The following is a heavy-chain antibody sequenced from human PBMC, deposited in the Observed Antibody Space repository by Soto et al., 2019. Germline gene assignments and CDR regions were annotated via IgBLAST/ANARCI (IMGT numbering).Heavy chain of an antibody. V-gene: IGHV3-23*01. CDR1: GFTFSSYA. D-gene: IGHD4-4*01. CDR3: TKAGYSNYVKNFFDY. CDR2: ISGSGGST. Sequence: WGSLRLFCAASGFTFSSYAMSWVRQAPGKGLEWVSAISGSGGSTYYADSVKGRFTISRDNSKNTLYLQMNSLRAEDTAVYYCTKAGYSNYVKNFFDYWGQGTLVTVS. J-gene: IGHJ4*02.